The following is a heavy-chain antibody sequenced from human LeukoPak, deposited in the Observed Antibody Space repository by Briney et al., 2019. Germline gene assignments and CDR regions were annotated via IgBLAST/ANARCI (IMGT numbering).Heavy chain of an antibody. Sequence: SETPSLTCAVYGGSFSGDYWSWIRQPPGKGLEWIGQINHSGSTNYNPSLKSRVTISLDTSKNQFSLKLRSVTAADTAVYYCAKHLRRRFFSKTLGFDPWGQGTLVTVSS. CDR1: GGSFSGDY. CDR2: INHSGST. CDR3: AKHLRRRFFSKTLGFDP. J-gene: IGHJ5*02. D-gene: IGHD3-3*01. V-gene: IGHV4-34*01.